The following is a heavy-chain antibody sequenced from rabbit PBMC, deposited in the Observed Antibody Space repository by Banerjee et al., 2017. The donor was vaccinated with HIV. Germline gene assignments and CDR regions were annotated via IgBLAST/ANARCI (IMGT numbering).Heavy chain of an antibody. Sequence: QSLEESGGDLVKPGASLTLTCTASEVSLRSSYYMCWVRQAPGKGLEWIGCLSAGSSGTTSYASWAKGRFAITKFSSTTVTLQMTSLTAADTATYFCARYAGYAGSNLWGPGTLVTVS. V-gene: IGHV1S40*01. CDR3: ARYAGYAGSNL. CDR2: LSAGSSGTT. J-gene: IGHJ4*01. CDR1: EVSLRSSYY. D-gene: IGHD4-2*01.